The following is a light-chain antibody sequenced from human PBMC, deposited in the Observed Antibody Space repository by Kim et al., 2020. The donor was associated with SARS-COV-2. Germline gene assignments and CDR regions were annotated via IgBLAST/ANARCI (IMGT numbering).Light chain of an antibody. CDR3: SSYNSITIYV. CDR1: SSDIGVYNY. J-gene: IGLJ1*01. CDR2: DVS. Sequence: QSVLTQPASVSGSPGQSITISCIGTSSDIGVYNYVSWYQQHPGTAPKLMIYDVSKRPSGVPNRFSGSKSGNTASLTISGLQPEDEADYYCSSYNSITIYVFGTGTKVTVL. V-gene: IGLV2-14*01.